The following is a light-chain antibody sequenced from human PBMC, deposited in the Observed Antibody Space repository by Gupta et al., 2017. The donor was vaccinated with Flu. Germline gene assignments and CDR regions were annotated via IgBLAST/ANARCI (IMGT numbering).Light chain of an antibody. CDR1: SPNFGAGYD. CDR2: GNN. V-gene: IGLV1-40*01. Sequence: QSVLTQPPSVSGAPGQRLTISCTGTSPNFGAGYDVHWYQQLPGTAHKLLIYGNNHRPSGVPARFSGSNSGASASLAITGLQAEDDAHYYCQSYDSSLSGSVFGGGTKLTVL. J-gene: IGLJ3*02. CDR3: QSYDSSLSGSV.